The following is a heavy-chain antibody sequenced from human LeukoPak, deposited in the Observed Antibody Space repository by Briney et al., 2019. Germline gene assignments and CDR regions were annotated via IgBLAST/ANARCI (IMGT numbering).Heavy chain of an antibody. CDR3: ARKVLWGSYYNY. J-gene: IGHJ4*02. V-gene: IGHV4-34*01. D-gene: IGHD3-10*01. Sequence: PSETPSLTCAVYGGSFSTYQWSWIRQPPGKGLEWIGEINHSGSTNYNPSLRSRGTISVDTSKNQFSLKLSSVTAADTAVYYCARKVLWGSYYNYWGQGTLVTVSS. CDR1: GGSFSTYQ. CDR2: INHSGST.